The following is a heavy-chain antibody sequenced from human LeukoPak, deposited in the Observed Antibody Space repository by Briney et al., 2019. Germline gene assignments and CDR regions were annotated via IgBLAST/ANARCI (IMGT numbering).Heavy chain of an antibody. J-gene: IGHJ3*02. CDR3: ARRYCSTTSCYNTFDI. CDR1: GYSFTSYW. CDR2: IYPGDSDT. D-gene: IGHD2-2*02. V-gene: IGHV5-51*01. Sequence: GESLQISCKAAGYSFTSYWIGWVRPMPGKGLEWMGIIYPGDSDTRYSPSFQGQVSISADKSISTAYLQWSSLKASDTAMYYCARRYCSTTSCYNTFDIWGQGTMVTVS.